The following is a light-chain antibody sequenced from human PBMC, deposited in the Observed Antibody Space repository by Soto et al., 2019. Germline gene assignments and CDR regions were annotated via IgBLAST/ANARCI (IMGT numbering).Light chain of an antibody. V-gene: IGLV2-14*01. CDR3: CSSTSSITWV. J-gene: IGLJ3*02. CDR1: TSDVGGYNY. CDR2: QVT. Sequence: QSAPTQPASVSGSPGQSITISCTGTTSDVGGYNYVSWYQQHPGKAPKLVISQVTNRPSGVSNRFSGSKSGNTAFLTISGLQDEDEADYYCCSSTSSITWVFGGGTQLTVL.